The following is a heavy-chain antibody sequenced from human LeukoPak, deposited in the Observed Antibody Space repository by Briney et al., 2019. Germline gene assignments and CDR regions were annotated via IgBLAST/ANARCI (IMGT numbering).Heavy chain of an antibody. CDR2: MNPNSGNT. V-gene: IGHV1-8*01. CDR3: ARGMWQGQLVDY. CDR1: GYTFTSYD. D-gene: IGHD6-6*01. J-gene: IGHJ4*02. Sequence: ASVKVSCKASGYTFTSYDINWVRQATGQGLEWMGWMNPNSGNTGYAQKFQGRVTMTRNTSISTAYMELSSLRSEDTAVYYCARGMWQGQLVDYWGQGTLVIVSS.